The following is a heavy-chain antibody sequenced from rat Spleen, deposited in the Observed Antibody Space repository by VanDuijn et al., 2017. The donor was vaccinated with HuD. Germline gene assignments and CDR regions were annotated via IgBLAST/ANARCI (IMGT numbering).Heavy chain of an antibody. Sequence: EVKLVESGGGLVQPGRSLKLSCAASGFHFNEYWMGWVRQAPGKGLEWIGEINKDSSKINYTPSLKGKLTISSNNAQNPLYLQMSKLGSEDTAIYYCASGGDTFYYGYWGQGVMVTVSS. CDR1: GFHFNEYW. CDR3: ASGGDTFYYGY. V-gene: IGHV4-2*01. D-gene: IGHD1-6*01. J-gene: IGHJ2*01. CDR2: INKDSSKI.